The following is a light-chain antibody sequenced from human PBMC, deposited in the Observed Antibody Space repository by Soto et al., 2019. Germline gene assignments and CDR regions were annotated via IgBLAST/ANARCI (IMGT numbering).Light chain of an antibody. CDR1: QSIGRW. CDR2: DAS. V-gene: IGKV1-5*01. CDR3: QQYTTYSPERT. J-gene: IGKJ1*01. Sequence: DIQMTQSPSTLSAFVGDRVTITCRASQSIGRWLAWYQQKPGKAPKLLIYDASSLESGVPSRFSGSGSGTEFTLTISSLQPDEFATYYCQQYTTYSPERTFGQGTKVEVK.